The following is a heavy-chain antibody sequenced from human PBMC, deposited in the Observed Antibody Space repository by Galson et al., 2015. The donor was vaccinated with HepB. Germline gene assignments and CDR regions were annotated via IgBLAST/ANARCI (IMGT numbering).Heavy chain of an antibody. CDR2: IYYSGSA. CDR1: GDSISSSSYY. J-gene: IGHJ4*02. CDR3: AVSYRDHREPAAMGGSFES. D-gene: IGHD2-2*01. Sequence: TLSLTCNVSGDSISSSSYYRGWIRQPPGKGLEWIGSIYYSGSACYNPSLKSRVTMSVDTSKNQFSLKLTSVTASDTAVYFCAVSYRDHREPAAMGGSFESWGQGTLVTVSS. V-gene: IGHV4-39*01.